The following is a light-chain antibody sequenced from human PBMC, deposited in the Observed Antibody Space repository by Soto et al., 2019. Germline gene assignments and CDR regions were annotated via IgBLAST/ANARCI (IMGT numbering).Light chain of an antibody. V-gene: IGKV3-20*01. J-gene: IGKJ1*01. CDR2: CAS. CDR3: QQYGSSPRT. Sequence: EIVLTQSPGTLSLSPGERATLSCRASQSVSSSYLAWYQQKPGQAPRLLIYCASSRATGIPNRFSGSGSGTDFTLTISRLEPEDFAVYYCQQYGSSPRTFGQGTNVEIK. CDR1: QSVSSSY.